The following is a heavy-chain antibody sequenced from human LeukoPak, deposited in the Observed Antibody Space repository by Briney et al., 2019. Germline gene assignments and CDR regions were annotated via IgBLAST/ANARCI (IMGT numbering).Heavy chain of an antibody. J-gene: IGHJ5*02. V-gene: IGHV4-38-2*01. CDR1: GYSISSGYY. Sequence: SETLSLTCAVSGYSISSGYYWGWIRQPPGKGLEWIGSIYHSGSTYYNPSLKSRVTISVDTSKNQFSLKLSSVTAADTAVYYCARRDTIWSDPWGQGTLVTVSS. CDR2: IYHSGST. CDR3: ARRDTIWSDP. D-gene: IGHD3-10*01.